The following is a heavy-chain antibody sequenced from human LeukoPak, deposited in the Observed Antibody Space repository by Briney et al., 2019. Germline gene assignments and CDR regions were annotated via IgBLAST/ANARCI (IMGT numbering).Heavy chain of an antibody. D-gene: IGHD6-13*01. CDR2: IIPILGIA. CDR3: ARGIAAAGTGNHFDY. J-gene: IGHJ4*02. Sequence: SVKVSCKASGGTFSSYAISWERHAPGQGLEWMGRIIPILGIANYAQKFQGRVTITADKSTSTAYMELSSLRSEDTAVYYCARGIAAAGTGNHFDYWGQGTLVTVSS. V-gene: IGHV1-69*04. CDR1: GGTFSSYA.